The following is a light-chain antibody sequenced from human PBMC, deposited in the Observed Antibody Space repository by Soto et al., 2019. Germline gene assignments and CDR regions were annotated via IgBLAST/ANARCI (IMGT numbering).Light chain of an antibody. Sequence: QSVLTQPPSASGTPGQRVTISCSGSSSNIGSNYVYWYQQLTGTAPKLLIDGSNQRPSGVPDRFSGSKSGTSASLAISGLRSDDEADYYCAAWDGSLSAWMFGGGTKLTVL. CDR3: AAWDGSLSAWM. V-gene: IGLV1-47*02. CDR2: GSN. J-gene: IGLJ3*02. CDR1: SSNIGSNY.